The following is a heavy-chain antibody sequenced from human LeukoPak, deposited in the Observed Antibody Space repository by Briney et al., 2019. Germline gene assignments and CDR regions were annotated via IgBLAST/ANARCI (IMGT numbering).Heavy chain of an antibody. J-gene: IGHJ6*04. V-gene: IGHV3-7*03. CDR1: GFTFSSYW. CDR2: IKQDGSEK. Sequence: GGSLRLSCAASGFTFSSYWMSWGRQAPGKGLEWVANIKQDGSEKYYVDSVKGRFTISRDNAKNSLYLQMNSLRAEDTAVYYCARGSLWSRGYYYGMDVWGKGTTVTVSS. CDR3: ARGSLWSRGYYYGMDV. D-gene: IGHD3-10*01.